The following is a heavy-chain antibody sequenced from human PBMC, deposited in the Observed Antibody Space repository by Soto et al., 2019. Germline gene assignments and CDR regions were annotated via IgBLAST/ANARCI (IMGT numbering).Heavy chain of an antibody. CDR2: ITNNGDTT. D-gene: IGHD5-12*01. J-gene: IGHJ3*01. CDR1: GFTFSIYA. CDR3: AMSAGYGGAFDV. V-gene: IGHV3-23*04. Sequence: EKQLVESGGALAQPGGSLRLSCVGSGFTFSIYALTWVRQAPGKGLEWVSLITNNGDTTFFGDSVKGRFSISRDNCKNILYLQLENLRAEDTAVYYCAMSAGYGGAFDVWGQGTMVAVSS.